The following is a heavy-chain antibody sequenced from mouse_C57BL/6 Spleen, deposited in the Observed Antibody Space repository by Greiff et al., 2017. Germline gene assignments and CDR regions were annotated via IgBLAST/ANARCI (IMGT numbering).Heavy chain of an antibody. CDR3: ARGGGNWGFAY. V-gene: IGHV3-1*01. D-gene: IGHD2-1*01. CDR2: ISYSGST. J-gene: IGHJ3*01. Sequence: EVQLQESGPGMVKPSQSLSLTCTVTGYSITSGYDWHWIRHFPGNKLEWMGYISYSGSTNYNPSLKNRISITHDTSKNHFFLKLNSVTTEDTATYYCARGGGNWGFAYWGQGTLVTVSA. CDR1: GYSITSGYD.